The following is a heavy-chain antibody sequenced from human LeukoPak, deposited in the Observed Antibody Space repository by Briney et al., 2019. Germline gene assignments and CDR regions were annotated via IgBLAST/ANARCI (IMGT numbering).Heavy chain of an antibody. V-gene: IGHV4-39*01. CDR1: GGSISSSSYC. Sequence: SETLSLTCTVSGGSISSSSYCWGWIRQPPGKGLEWIGSIYYSGSTYYNPSLKSRVTISVDTSKNQFSLKLSSVTAADTAVYYCASTAQQWLVREALDVWGQGTMVTVSS. CDR3: ASTAQQWLVREALDV. D-gene: IGHD6-19*01. CDR2: IYYSGST. J-gene: IGHJ3*01.